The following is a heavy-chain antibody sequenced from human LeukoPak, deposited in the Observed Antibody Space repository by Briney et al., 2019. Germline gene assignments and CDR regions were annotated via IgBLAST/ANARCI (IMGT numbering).Heavy chain of an antibody. Sequence: PGGSLRLSCAASGFTFSSYAMSCVRQAPGKGLERVSAIRGSGGSTYYADSVKGRFTISRDNSKNTLYLQMTSVRAEDTAVYYCAKDGSSGWYDLGYYFDYWGQGTLVTVSS. D-gene: IGHD6-19*01. CDR3: AKDGSSGWYDLGYYFDY. CDR1: GFTFSSYA. CDR2: IRGSGGST. V-gene: IGHV3-23*01. J-gene: IGHJ4*02.